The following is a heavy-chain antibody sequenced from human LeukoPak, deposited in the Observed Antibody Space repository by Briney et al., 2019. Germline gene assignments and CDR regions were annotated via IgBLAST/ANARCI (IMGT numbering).Heavy chain of an antibody. D-gene: IGHD2-8*01. CDR3: ARDPPGVRYGRPIFDF. CDR1: GYTFTSYD. Sequence: ASVTVSCKASGYTFTSYDINWVRQAPGQGLEGMGWMNPNRGNTNYAQKLQGRVTITTDTSTSTAYMELYSLRSDDTAVYYCARDPPGVRYGRPIFDFWGQGTLVTVSS. CDR2: MNPNRGNT. J-gene: IGHJ4*02. V-gene: IGHV1-18*01.